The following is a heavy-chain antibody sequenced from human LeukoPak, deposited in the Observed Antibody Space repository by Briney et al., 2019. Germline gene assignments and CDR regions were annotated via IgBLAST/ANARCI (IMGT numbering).Heavy chain of an antibody. CDR1: GFTFSTYG. Sequence: PGGSLRLSCAGSGFTFSTYGMHWVRQAPGKGLEWVAFVRYDGSDKYYVDSVKGRFTISRDNSRNTLYLQMNSLRAEDTAVYYCAKGAGYGDLGYFYYMDVWGKGTRSPSP. J-gene: IGHJ6*03. V-gene: IGHV3-30*02. CDR3: AKGAGYGDLGYFYYMDV. CDR2: VRYDGSDK. D-gene: IGHD4-17*01.